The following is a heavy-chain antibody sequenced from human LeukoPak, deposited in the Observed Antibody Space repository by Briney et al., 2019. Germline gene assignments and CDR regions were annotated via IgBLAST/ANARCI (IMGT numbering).Heavy chain of an antibody. Sequence: GGSLRLSCAASGFTFSDYYMSWIRQAPGKGLEWVSYMSSSGSTIYYADSVKGRFTISRDNAKNSLYQQMNSLRAEDTAVYYCARDGLGGEGATMMLLDPWGQGTLVTVSS. CDR3: ARDGLGGEGATMMLLDP. CDR2: MSSSGSTI. J-gene: IGHJ5*02. CDR1: GFTFSDYY. D-gene: IGHD1-26*01. V-gene: IGHV3-11*01.